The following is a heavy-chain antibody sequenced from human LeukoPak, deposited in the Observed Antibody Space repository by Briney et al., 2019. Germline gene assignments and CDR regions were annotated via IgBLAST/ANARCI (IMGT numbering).Heavy chain of an antibody. Sequence: SETLSLTCAVSGYSISSGSYYWSWIRQPAGKGLEWIGRIYASGSSNYNPSLKSRVTMSVDTSKNQLSLKLSYVTAADTAVYYCARSPRRDIVGATTFDYWGQGTLVTVSS. CDR3: ARSPRRDIVGATTFDY. D-gene: IGHD1-26*01. CDR1: GYSISSGSYY. J-gene: IGHJ4*02. CDR2: IYASGSS. V-gene: IGHV4-61*02.